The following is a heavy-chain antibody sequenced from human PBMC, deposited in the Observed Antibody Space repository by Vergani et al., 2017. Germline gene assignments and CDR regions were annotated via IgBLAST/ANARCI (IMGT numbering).Heavy chain of an antibody. J-gene: IGHJ2*01. CDR2: IIGSGGST. V-gene: IGHV3-23*01. CDR1: GFTFSSYA. Sequence: EVQLLESGGGLVQPGGSLRLSCAASGFTFSSYAMSWVRQAPGKGLEWVSAIIGSGGSTYYADSVKGRLAISRDNSKNTLYLQMNSLRAEDTAVYYCAKSGRRGLGYFDLWGRGTLVTVSS. D-gene: IGHD1-1*01. CDR3: AKSGRRGLGYFDL.